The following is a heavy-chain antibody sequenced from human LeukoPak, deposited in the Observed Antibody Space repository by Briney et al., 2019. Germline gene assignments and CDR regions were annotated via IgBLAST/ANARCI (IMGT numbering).Heavy chain of an antibody. D-gene: IGHD5-24*01. J-gene: IGHJ4*02. CDR1: GGSSSGYY. V-gene: IGHV4-34*01. CDR2: INHSGST. CDR3: ARGGRWLQFLFNY. Sequence: SETLSLTCAVYGGSSSGYYWSWIRQPPGKGLEWIGEINHSGSTNYNPSLKSRVTISVDTSKNQFSLKLSSVTAADTAVYYCARGGRWLQFLFNYWGQGTLVTVSS.